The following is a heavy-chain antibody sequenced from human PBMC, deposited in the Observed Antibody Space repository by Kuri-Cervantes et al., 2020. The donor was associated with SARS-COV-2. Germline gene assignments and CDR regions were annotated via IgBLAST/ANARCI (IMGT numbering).Heavy chain of an antibody. V-gene: IGHV3-23*01. D-gene: IGHD2-15*01. CDR2: ISGSGGST. CDR3: ARSSCSGGSCYSAYSYGLFDY. CDR1: GFTFSSYA. Sequence: GGSLRLSCAASGFTFSSYAMSWVRQAPGKGLEWVSAISGSGGSTYYADSVKGRFTISRDNSKNTLYLQMDSLRADDTAVYYCARSSCSGGSCYSAYSYGLFDYWGQGTLVTVSS. J-gene: IGHJ4*02.